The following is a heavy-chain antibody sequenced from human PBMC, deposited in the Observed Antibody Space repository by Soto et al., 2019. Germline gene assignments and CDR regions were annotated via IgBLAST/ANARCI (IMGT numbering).Heavy chain of an antibody. V-gene: IGHV1-69*13. Sequence: SVKVSCKASGGTFSSYAISWVRQAPGQGLEWMGGIIPIFGTANYAQKFQGRVTITADESTSTAYMELSSLRSEDTAVYYCARAQSPYDSSGYYYPLDYWGQGTLVTVSS. D-gene: IGHD3-22*01. CDR3: ARAQSPYDSSGYYYPLDY. CDR2: IIPIFGTA. CDR1: GGTFSSYA. J-gene: IGHJ4*02.